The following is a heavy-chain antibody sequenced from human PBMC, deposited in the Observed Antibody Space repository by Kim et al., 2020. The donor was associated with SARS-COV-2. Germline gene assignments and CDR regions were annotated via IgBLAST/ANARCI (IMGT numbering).Heavy chain of an antibody. Sequence: GGSLRLSCTASGFTFGDYAMSWFRQAPGKGLEWVGFIRSKAYGGTTEYAASVKGRFTISRDDSKSIAYLQMNSLKTEDTAVYYCTRDPTTDYGDYDVDWGQGTLVTVSS. D-gene: IGHD4-17*01. CDR3: TRDPTTDYGDYDVD. CDR1: GFTFGDYA. J-gene: IGHJ4*02. CDR2: IRSKAYGGTT. V-gene: IGHV3-49*03.